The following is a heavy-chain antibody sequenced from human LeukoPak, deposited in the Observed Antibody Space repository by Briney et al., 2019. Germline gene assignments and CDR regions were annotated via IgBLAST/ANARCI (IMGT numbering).Heavy chain of an antibody. D-gene: IGHD3-22*01. CDR1: RFTFSSYS. CDR2: IYGGGST. CDR3: ARGDFYDPQGMDV. Sequence: GGSLILSCAASRFTFSSYSMSWVRQAPGKGLEWVSVIYGGGSTYYADSVKGRFTISRDNSKNTLYLQMNSLRAEDTAVYYCARGDFYDPQGMDVWGQGTTVTVSS. J-gene: IGHJ6*02. V-gene: IGHV3-66*01.